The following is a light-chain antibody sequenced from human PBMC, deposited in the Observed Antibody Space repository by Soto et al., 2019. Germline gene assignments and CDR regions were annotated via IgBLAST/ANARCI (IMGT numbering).Light chain of an antibody. V-gene: IGKV3-15*01. Sequence: EIVMTQSPATLSVSPGERGTLSCRASQSVSSNLAWYQQKPGQAPRLLIYGASTRATGIPARFSGSRSGTEFTLTMSSLQSEDFAVYYCQQYNNWPWTFGQGTKVEIK. CDR1: QSVSSN. CDR2: GAS. J-gene: IGKJ1*01. CDR3: QQYNNWPWT.